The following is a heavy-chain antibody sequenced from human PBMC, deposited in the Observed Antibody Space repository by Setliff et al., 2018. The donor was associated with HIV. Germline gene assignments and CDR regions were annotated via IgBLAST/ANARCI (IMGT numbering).Heavy chain of an antibody. CDR3: ARRASKASLDY. Sequence: GESLKISCKGSGYSCITYWIGWVRQRPGKGLEWMGIMNPDGSNTRYSPSFQGQVTISVDKSINTAYLQWSSLQASDTAMYYCARRASKASLDYWGQGTLVTVSS. CDR1: GYSCITYW. V-gene: IGHV5-51*01. J-gene: IGHJ4*02. CDR2: MNPDGSNT.